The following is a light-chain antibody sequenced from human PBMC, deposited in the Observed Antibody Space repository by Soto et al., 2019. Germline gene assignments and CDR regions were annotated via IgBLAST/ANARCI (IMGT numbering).Light chain of an antibody. Sequence: EIVLTQSPGTLSLSPGKRPPLPSRASKGFRGGYLAWYQQKPGQAPRLLIYGASSRATGIPDRFSGSGSGTDFTLTISRLEPEDFAVYYCQQYGSSPPLTFGGGTKVEIK. V-gene: IGKV3-20*01. CDR1: KGFRGGY. CDR2: GAS. J-gene: IGKJ4*01. CDR3: QQYGSSPPLT.